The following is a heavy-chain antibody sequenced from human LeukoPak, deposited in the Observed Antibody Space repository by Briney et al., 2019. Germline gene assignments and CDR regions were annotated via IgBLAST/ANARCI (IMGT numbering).Heavy chain of an antibody. CDR2: MSSSGNN. D-gene: IGHD2-2*01. CDR1: GDSISYFY. Sequence: PSETLSLTCSVSGDSISYFYWSWIRQAAGKGLEWIGRMSSSGNNDYNASLKSRVTMSVDTSKNQLSLKVISVTAADTAVYYCARDREYDWYFDLWGRGTLVTVSS. J-gene: IGHJ2*01. V-gene: IGHV4-4*07. CDR3: ARDREYDWYFDL.